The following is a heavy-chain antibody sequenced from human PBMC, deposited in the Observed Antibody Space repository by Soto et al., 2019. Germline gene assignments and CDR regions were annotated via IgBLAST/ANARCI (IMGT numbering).Heavy chain of an antibody. CDR1: GGSISSHY. J-gene: IGHJ4*02. V-gene: IGHV4-59*08. D-gene: IGHD3-9*01. CDR3: ARLSSYYDILTGYSPPYYFDY. Sequence: SETLSLTCTVSGGSISSHYWSWIRQPPGKGLEWIGYIYYSGSTNYNPSLKSRVAISVDTSKNQFSLKLSSVTAADTAVYYCARLSSYYDILTGYSPPYYFDYWGQGTLVTVSS. CDR2: IYYSGST.